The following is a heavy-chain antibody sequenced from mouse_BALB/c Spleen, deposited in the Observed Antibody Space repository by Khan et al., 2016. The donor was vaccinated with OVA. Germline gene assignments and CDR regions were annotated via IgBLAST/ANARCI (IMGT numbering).Heavy chain of an antibody. D-gene: IGHD3-2*02. CDR1: GYIFTSYW. V-gene: IGHV1S132*01. CDR3: TREEALYHFAH. J-gene: IGHJ2*01. Sequence: VQLQESGAELVRPGASVKLSCKTSGYIFTSYWIHWVKQRSGQGLEWIARIYPGTDNTYYNEKFKDKATLTADKSSSTAYMQLTSLKSEDSDVCFCTREEALYHFAHWGQGTTLTVSS. CDR2: IYPGTDNT.